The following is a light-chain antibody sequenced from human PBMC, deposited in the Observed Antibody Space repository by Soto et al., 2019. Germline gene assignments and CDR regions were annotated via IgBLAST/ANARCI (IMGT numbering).Light chain of an antibody. V-gene: IGLV2-11*01. Sequence: QSVLTQPRSVSGSPGQSVTISSTGTSSDVGGYNYVSWYQQHPGKAPKLMIYDVSKRPSGVPDRFSGSNSGNTASLTISGLQAEAEADYYCCSYAGTYTFGVFGTGTKVTVL. CDR1: SSDVGGYNY. J-gene: IGLJ1*01. CDR2: DVS. CDR3: CSYAGTYTFGV.